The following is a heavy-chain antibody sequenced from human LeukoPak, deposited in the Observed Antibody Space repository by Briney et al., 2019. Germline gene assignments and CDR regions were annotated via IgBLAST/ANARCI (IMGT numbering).Heavy chain of an antibody. J-gene: IGHJ6*04. CDR2: IYTSGST. CDR3: ARQSRIAARLDV. V-gene: IGHV4-4*09. D-gene: IGHD6-6*01. Sequence: SETLSLTCTVSGGSTSSYYWSWIRQPPGKGLECIGYIYTSGSTNYNPSLKSRVTISVDTSKNQFSLKLSSVTAADTAVYYCARQSRIAARLDVWGKGTTVTVSS. CDR1: GGSTSSYY.